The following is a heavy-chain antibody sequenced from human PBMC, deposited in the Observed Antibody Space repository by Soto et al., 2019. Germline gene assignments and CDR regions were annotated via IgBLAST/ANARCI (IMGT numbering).Heavy chain of an antibody. J-gene: IGHJ4*02. CDR2: IWYDGDTK. V-gene: IGHV3-33*01. D-gene: IGHD2-21*02. CDR1: GFRFDAYG. CDR3: ARDGSGCDWRYFDY. Sequence: QVQLVESGGGVVQPGRSLRLSCAASGFRFDAYGFHWVRQAPGKGLEWVAVIWYDGDTKYYSDSVKGRFTISRDYFKNTVDLQMNSLRAEDTAVYYCARDGSGCDWRYFDYWGRGTLVTVSS.